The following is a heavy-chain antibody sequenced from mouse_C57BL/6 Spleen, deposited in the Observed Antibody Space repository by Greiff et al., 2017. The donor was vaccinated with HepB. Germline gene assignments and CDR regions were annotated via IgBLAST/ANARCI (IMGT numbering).Heavy chain of an antibody. CDR3: ARRGYSNYLRNYFDY. V-gene: IGHV1-59*01. Sequence: QVQLQQPGAELVRPGTSVKLSCKASGYTFTSYWMHWVKQRPGQGLEWIGVIDPSDSYTNYNQKFKGKATLTVDTSSSTAYMQLSSLTSEDSAVYYCARRGYSNYLRNYFDYWGQGTTLTVSS. CDR1: GYTFTSYW. CDR2: IDPSDSYT. J-gene: IGHJ2*01. D-gene: IGHD2-5*01.